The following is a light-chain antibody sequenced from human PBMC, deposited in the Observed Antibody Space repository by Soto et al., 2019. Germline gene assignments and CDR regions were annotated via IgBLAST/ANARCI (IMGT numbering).Light chain of an antibody. V-gene: IGLV1-44*01. CDR3: AAWDDSLDGRVV. CDR2: NNN. J-gene: IGLJ2*01. CDR1: SSNIGSNT. Sequence: QSVLTQPPSASGTPGQRVTISCSGSSSNIGSNTVSWYQQLPGTAPNLLIYNNNFRPSGVTDRFSGCISGTSASLAISGLQSEDEADYYCAAWDDSLDGRVVFGGGTKLTVL.